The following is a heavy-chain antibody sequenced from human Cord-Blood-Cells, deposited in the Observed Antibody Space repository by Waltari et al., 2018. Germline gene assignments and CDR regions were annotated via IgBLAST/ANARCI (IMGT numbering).Heavy chain of an antibody. D-gene: IGHD4-17*01. J-gene: IGHJ6*02. Sequence: QVQLQESGPGLVKPSQPLSLTCTVSGGSISSGSYYWSWIRQPAGKGLEWIGYIYTSGSTNYNPSLKSRVTISVDTSKNQFSLKLSSVTAADTAVYYCARVGTTVTTYYYYYGMDVWGQGTTVTVSS. CDR3: ARVGTTVTTYYYYYGMDV. CDR2: IYTSGST. CDR1: GGSISSGSYY. V-gene: IGHV4-61*09.